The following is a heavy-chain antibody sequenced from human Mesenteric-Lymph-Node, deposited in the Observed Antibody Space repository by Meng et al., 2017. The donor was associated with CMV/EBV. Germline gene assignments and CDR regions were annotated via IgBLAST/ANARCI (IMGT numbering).Heavy chain of an antibody. CDR2: ISSSGSTI. CDR1: GFTFSSYE. CDR3: ARDKHSSSWYKSYGMDV. D-gene: IGHD6-13*01. V-gene: IGHV3-48*03. J-gene: IGHJ6*02. Sequence: GESLKISCAASGFTFSSYEMNWVRQAPGKRLEWVSYISSSGSTIYYADSVKGRFTISRDNAKNSLYLQMNSLRAEDTAVYYCARDKHSSSWYKSYGMDVWGQGTTVTVSS.